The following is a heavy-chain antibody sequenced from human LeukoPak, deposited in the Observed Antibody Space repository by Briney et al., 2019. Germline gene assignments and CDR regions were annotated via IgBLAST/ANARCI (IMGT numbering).Heavy chain of an antibody. V-gene: IGHV3-7*01. J-gene: IGHJ4*02. CDR2: IKQDGSEK. CDR1: GGSFSGYY. CDR3: ARGWGDTYSSSWYYFDS. D-gene: IGHD6-13*01. Sequence: ETLSLTCAVYGGSFSGYYWSWIRQPPGKGLEWVASIKQDGSEKYYVDSVKGRFTISRDNAKKSLYLQMNSLRAEDTAVYYCARGWGDTYSSSWYYFDSWGQGALVTVSS.